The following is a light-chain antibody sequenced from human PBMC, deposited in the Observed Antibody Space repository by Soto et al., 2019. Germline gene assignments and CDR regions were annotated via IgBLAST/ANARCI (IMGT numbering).Light chain of an antibody. J-gene: IGKJ1*01. V-gene: IGKV3-11*01. CDR2: DAS. CDR3: EQRSNWPWT. Sequence: EIVLTQSPATLSLSPGERATLSCRASQSVGSYLAWYQQKPGQATRLLIYDASNRATGIPPRFSRSGSWTDITLTTSSLEREEFAVYYCEQRSNWPWTFGQGTKVEIK. CDR1: QSVGSY.